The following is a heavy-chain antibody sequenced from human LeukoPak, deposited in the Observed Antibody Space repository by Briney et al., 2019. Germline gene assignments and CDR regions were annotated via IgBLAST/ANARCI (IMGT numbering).Heavy chain of an antibody. CDR3: ARGVAVAGNRAVYFDY. Sequence: ASETLSLTCAVYGGSFSGYYWSWIRQPPGKGLEWIGEINHSGSTNYNPSLKSRVTISVDTSKNQFSLKLSSVTAADTAVYYCARGVAVAGNRAVYFDYWGQGTLSPSPQ. V-gene: IGHV4-34*01. J-gene: IGHJ4*02. CDR2: INHSGST. D-gene: IGHD6-19*01. CDR1: GGSFSGYY.